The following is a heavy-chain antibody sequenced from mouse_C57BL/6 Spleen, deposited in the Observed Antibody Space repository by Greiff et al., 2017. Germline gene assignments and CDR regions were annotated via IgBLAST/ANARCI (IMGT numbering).Heavy chain of an antibody. V-gene: IGHV7-3*01. CDR3: ARYYDWYFDV. Sequence: EVKLLESGGGLVQPGGSLSLSCAASGFTFTDYYMSWVRQPPGKALEWLGFIRTNANGYTTEYSASVKGRFTISRDNSQSILYLQMIALRAEDSATYYGARYYDWYFDVWGTGTTVTVSS. D-gene: IGHD1-1*01. CDR2: IRTNANGYTT. CDR1: GFTFTDYY. J-gene: IGHJ1*03.